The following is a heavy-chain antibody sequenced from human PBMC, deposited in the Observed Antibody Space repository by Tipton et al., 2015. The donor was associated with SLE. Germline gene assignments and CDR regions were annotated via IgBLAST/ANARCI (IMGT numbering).Heavy chain of an antibody. V-gene: IGHV4-59*11. Sequence: TLSLTCTVSGGSISSHYWSWIRQPPGKGLEWIGYIYYSGSTNYNPSLKSRVTISVDTSKNQFSLKLSSVTAADTAVYYCARDKTYWYCDLWGRGTLVTVSS. CDR2: IYYSGST. J-gene: IGHJ2*01. CDR1: GGSISSHY. CDR3: ARDKTYWYCDL.